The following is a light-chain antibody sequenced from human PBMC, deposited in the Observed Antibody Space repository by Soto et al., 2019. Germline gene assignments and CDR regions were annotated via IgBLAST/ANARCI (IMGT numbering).Light chain of an antibody. CDR3: QQYNTSPGT. J-gene: IGKJ2*02. CDR1: QSISDG. CDR2: DAS. Sequence: DIQMTQSPSTLSASVGDRVTITCRASQSISDGLAWYQQKPGKAPNLLIYDASSLESGGPSRFSGSGSGTKFTLTISSLQPDDFATYYCQQYNTSPGTFGQGTKLEIK. V-gene: IGKV1-5*01.